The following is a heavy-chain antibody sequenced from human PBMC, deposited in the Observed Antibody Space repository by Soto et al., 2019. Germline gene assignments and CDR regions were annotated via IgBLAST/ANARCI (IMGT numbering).Heavy chain of an antibody. CDR2: IYHSGST. Sequence: PSETLSLTCAVSGYSISSGYYWGWIRQPPGKGLEWIGSIYHSGSTYYNPSLKSRVTISVDTSKNQFSLKLSSVTAADTAVYYCARDSSFRQWLVQGGYYFDYWGQGTLVTVSS. CDR1: GYSISSGYY. CDR3: ARDSSFRQWLVQGGYYFDY. V-gene: IGHV4-38-2*02. D-gene: IGHD6-19*01. J-gene: IGHJ4*02.